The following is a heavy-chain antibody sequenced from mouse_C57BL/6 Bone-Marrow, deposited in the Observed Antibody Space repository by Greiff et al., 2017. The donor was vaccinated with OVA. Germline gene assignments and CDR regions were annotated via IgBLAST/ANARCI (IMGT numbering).Heavy chain of an antibody. V-gene: IGHV7-3*01. J-gene: IGHJ2*01. CDR1: GFTFTNYY. D-gene: IGHD1-1*01. Sequence: EVQRVESGGGLVQPGDSLSLSCAASGFTFTNYYMSWVRQPPGKALEWLAFIRNKPNGSTTEYSASVKGRFTISSDNSQSILYLQMNARRAEDSATYYCARYKGRVAVDYFDYWGQGTALTVSS. CDR3: ARYKGRVAVDYFDY. CDR2: IRNKPNGSTT.